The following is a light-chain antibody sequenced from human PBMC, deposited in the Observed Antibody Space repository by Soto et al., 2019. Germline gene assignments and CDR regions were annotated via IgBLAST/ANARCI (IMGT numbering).Light chain of an antibody. CDR1: QSVGSSY. Sequence: EIVLTQSPVTLSLSPGERATLSCRASQSVGSSYLAWYLQKPGQAPRLLIYGASDRATGIPDRFSGSGSGTEFTLTISSLQSEDLAVYYCQQYHNWPPITFGQGTRLEIK. J-gene: IGKJ5*01. V-gene: IGKV3-20*01. CDR2: GAS. CDR3: QQYHNWPPIT.